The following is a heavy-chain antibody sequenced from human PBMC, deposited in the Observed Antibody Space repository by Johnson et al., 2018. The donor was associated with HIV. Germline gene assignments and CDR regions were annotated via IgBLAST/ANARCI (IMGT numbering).Heavy chain of an antibody. J-gene: IGHJ3*02. D-gene: IGHD3-16*01. CDR1: AFTFSRHA. CDR2: ISYDASNK. Sequence: QMLLVESGGGVVQPERSLRLSCSASAFTFSRHAMHWVRQAPGKGPEWVAVISYDASNKYYADSVKGRFTISRDNSKNTLYLQMNSLRAEDAAVYYCAKPPSMGADAFDIWGQGTMVTVSS. CDR3: AKPPSMGADAFDI. V-gene: IGHV3-30-3*02.